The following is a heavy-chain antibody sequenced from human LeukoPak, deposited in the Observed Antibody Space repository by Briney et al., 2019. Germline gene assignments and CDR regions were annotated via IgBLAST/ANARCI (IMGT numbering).Heavy chain of an antibody. J-gene: IGHJ4*02. Sequence: HTGGSLRLSCAASEFTFSSYSMNWVRQAPGKGLEWVSYITNSGNSKSYADSVKGRFTISRDNAKNSLYLQMNSLRAEDTAVYYCARWSLAYDFWSGYSAHFDYWGQGTLVTVSS. CDR3: ARWSLAYDFWSGYSAHFDY. D-gene: IGHD3-3*01. CDR1: EFTFSSYS. CDR2: ITNSGNSK. V-gene: IGHV3-48*04.